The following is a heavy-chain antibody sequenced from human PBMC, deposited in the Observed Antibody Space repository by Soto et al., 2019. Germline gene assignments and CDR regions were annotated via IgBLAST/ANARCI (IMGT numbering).Heavy chain of an antibody. D-gene: IGHD2-2*01. V-gene: IGHV3-11*06. Sequence: GGSLRLSCAASGFTFSDYYMSWIRQAPGKGLEWVSYISSSSSYIYYADSVKGRFTISRDNAKNSLYLQMNSLRAEDTAVYSCARDVSFASCFDYWGQGTLVTVSS. CDR3: ARDVSFASCFDY. J-gene: IGHJ4*02. CDR1: GFTFSDYY. CDR2: ISSSSSYI.